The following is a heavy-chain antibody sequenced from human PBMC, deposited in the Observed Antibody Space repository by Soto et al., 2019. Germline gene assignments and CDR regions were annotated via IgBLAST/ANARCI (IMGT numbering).Heavy chain of an antibody. J-gene: IGHJ4*02. D-gene: IGHD3-3*01. CDR1: GGSISSYY. Sequence: QVQLQESGPGLVKPSETLSLTCSVSGGSISSYYWSWIRQPPGQGLEWIGYIYYTGSTKYNPSLKSRVTISVDMSKNQFSLKLSSVTAADTAVYYCARGPNYDFWSGYFRGWGQGTLVTVSS. CDR2: IYYTGST. CDR3: ARGPNYDFWSGYFRG. V-gene: IGHV4-59*01.